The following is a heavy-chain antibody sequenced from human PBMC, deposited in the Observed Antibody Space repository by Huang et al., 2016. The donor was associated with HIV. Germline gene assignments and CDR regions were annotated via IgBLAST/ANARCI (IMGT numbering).Heavy chain of an antibody. Sequence: QVQLQQWGAGLLRPSETLSLTCAVYGGSFSGYYGTWIRQPPGKGVEWIGEINHSESPNYNPSLKSRVTISVDTSRNQFSLTLTSVTAADTAVYYCARGQGGYYYYYMDVWGKGTTVTVSS. CDR2: INHSESP. V-gene: IGHV4-34*01. CDR1: GGSFSGYY. CDR3: ARGQGGYYYYYMDV. J-gene: IGHJ6*03.